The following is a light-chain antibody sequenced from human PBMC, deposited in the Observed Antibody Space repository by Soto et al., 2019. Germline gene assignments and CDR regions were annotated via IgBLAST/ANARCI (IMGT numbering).Light chain of an antibody. CDR3: QQYGRSPPFA. Sequence: EIVLTQSPGTLSLSPGERATRSCRASQSVSSNYIAWYQQNPGQAPRLLIYGASTRATGIPDRFSGSGSGTDFTLTISRLEPEDFAVYFCQQYGRSPPFAFGQGTKVEIQ. CDR1: QSVSSNY. J-gene: IGKJ2*01. CDR2: GAS. V-gene: IGKV3-20*01.